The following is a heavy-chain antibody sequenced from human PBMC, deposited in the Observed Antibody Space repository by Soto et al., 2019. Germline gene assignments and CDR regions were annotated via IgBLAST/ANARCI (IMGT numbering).Heavy chain of an antibody. J-gene: IGHJ6*02. V-gene: IGHV3-13*01. CDR1: GFTFSSYD. CDR3: ARSLHSPTNYYYYGMDV. Sequence: GGSLRLSCAASGFTFSSYDMHWVRQATGKGLEWVSAIGTAGDTYYPGSVKGRFTISRENAKNSLYLQMNSLRAGDTAVYYCARSLHSPTNYYYYGMDVWGQGTTVTVS. CDR2: IGTAGDT.